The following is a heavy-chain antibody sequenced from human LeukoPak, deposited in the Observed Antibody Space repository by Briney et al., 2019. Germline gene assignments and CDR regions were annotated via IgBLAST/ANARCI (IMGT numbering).Heavy chain of an antibody. J-gene: IGHJ4*02. CDR1: GYTFTGYY. D-gene: IGHD2-15*01. V-gene: IGHV1-18*04. CDR2: INTYNGNA. Sequence: GASVKVPCKATGYTFTGYYIHWVRQAPGQGLEWMGWINTYNGNANSAQKFQDRVTMTRDTSTSTAYMDLRRLRSDDTAVYYCARDCNSGSCYSDSWGQGTLVTVSS. CDR3: ARDCNSGSCYSDS.